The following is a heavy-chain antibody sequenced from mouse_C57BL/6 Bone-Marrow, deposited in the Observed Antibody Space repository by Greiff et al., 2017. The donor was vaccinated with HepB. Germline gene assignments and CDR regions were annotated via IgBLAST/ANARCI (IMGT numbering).Heavy chain of an antibody. CDR2: IDPENGDT. Sequence: EVQLQQSGAELVRPGASVKLSCTASGFNIKDDYMHWVKQRPEQGLEWIGWIDPENGDTEYASKFQGKATITADTSSNTAYLQLSSLTSEDTAVYYCTPFPPLDYGSSYDWYFDVWGTGTTVTVSS. V-gene: IGHV14-4*01. J-gene: IGHJ1*03. CDR1: GFNIKDDY. D-gene: IGHD1-1*01. CDR3: TPFPPLDYGSSYDWYFDV.